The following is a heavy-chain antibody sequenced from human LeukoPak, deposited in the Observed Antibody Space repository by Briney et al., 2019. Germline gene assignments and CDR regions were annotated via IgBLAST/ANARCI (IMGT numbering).Heavy chain of an antibody. CDR2: ISSSGSTI. V-gene: IGHV3-48*03. J-gene: IGHJ4*02. CDR3: ASPSDYFDY. Sequence: GGSLRLSCAASGFTFSGYEMNWVRQAPGKGLEWVSYISSSGSTIYYADSVKGRFTISRDNAKNSLYLQMNSLRAEDTAVYYCASPSDYFDYWGQGTLVTVSS. CDR1: GFTFSGYE.